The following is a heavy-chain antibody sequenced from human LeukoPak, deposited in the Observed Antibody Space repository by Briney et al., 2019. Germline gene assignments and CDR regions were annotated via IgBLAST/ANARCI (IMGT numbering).Heavy chain of an antibody. J-gene: IGHJ4*02. CDR2: ISYDGSNK. CDR3: ARDQCWSSSSCRLFDY. V-gene: IGHV3-30-3*01. CDR1: GFTFSSYA. D-gene: IGHD6-13*01. Sequence: GGSLRLSCAASGFTFSSYAMHWVRRAPGKGLEWVAGISYDGSNKYYADSVKGRFTISRDNSKNTLYLQMNSLRAEDTAVYYCARDQCWSSSSCRLFDYWRQGTLVTVSS.